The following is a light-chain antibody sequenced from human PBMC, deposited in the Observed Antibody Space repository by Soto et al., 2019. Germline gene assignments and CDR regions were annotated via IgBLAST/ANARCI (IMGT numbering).Light chain of an antibody. CDR2: EVT. J-gene: IGLJ2*01. CDR3: CSFGSSATI. V-gene: IGLV2-23*02. CDR1: SSDIGSYDL. Sequence: QSALTQPASVSGSPGQSITISCNGTSSDIGSYDLLSWYQQHPGKAPKLLIYEVTKRPAGISDRFSGSNSANTASLTISGLQVADEAEYYCCSFGSSATIFGCGTKLTVL.